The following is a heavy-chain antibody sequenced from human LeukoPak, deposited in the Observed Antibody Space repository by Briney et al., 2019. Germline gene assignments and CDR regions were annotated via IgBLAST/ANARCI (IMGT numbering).Heavy chain of an antibody. CDR2: IYTSGST. V-gene: IGHV4-4*07. CDR3: ARAYTKGAWGAFDI. D-gene: IGHD3-16*01. Sequence: PSETLSLTCTVSGGSISSYYWSWIRQPAGKGLEWIGRIYTSGSTNYNPSLKSRVTMSVDTSKNQFSLKLSSVTAADTAVYYCARAYTKGAWGAFDIWGQGTMVTVSS. CDR1: GGSISSYY. J-gene: IGHJ3*02.